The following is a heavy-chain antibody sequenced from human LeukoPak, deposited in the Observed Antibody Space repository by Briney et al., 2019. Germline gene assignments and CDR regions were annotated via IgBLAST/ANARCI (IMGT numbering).Heavy chain of an antibody. J-gene: IGHJ4*02. CDR3: ARELATYYYGSGTD. D-gene: IGHD3-10*01. Sequence: GGSLRLSCAASVFTFDDYGMSWVRQAPGKGLEWVSGINWNGGSTGYADSVKGRFTISRDNAKNSLYLQMNSLRAEDTALYYCARELATYYYGSGTDWGQGTLVTVSS. V-gene: IGHV3-20*04. CDR2: INWNGGST. CDR1: VFTFDDYG.